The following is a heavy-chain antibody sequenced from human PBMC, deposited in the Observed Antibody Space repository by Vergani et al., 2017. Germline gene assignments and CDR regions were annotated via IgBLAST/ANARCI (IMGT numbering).Heavy chain of an antibody. V-gene: IGHV3-74*01. D-gene: IGHD2-21*01. Sequence: EVQLVESGGGLVQPGGSLRLSCAASGFTFSRHWMHWVRQAPGKGLVWVSRVNPEGTNTPYADSVKGRFTISRDNAKNMMYLQLNSLRDEDTAVYYCARDGRIDAAGTELDYWGQGTLVTVSS. CDR3: ARDGRIDAAGTELDY. J-gene: IGHJ4*02. CDR1: GFTFSRHW. CDR2: VNPEGTNT.